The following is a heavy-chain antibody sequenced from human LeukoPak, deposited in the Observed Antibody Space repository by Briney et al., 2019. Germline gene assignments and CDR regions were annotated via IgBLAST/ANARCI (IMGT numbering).Heavy chain of an antibody. CDR3: ARGQKTYYDFWSGYHPVGMDV. J-gene: IGHJ6*02. CDR1: EFDFSSHA. V-gene: IGHV3-23*01. CDR2: ISISGSKT. D-gene: IGHD3-3*01. Sequence: PGGSLRLSCAASEFDFSSHAMTWVRQAPGKGLEWVSAISISGSKTYYADSVKGRFTISRDNSKNTLYLQMNSLRAEDTAVYYCARGQKTYYDFWSGYHPVGMDVWGQGTTVTVSS.